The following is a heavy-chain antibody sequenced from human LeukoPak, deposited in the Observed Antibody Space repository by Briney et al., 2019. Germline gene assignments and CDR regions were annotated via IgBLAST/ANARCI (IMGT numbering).Heavy chain of an antibody. Sequence: ALVKVSCKASGYTFTSYDINWVRQATGQGLEWMGYMNPNSGATGYAQKFQGRVTMTRDTSISTAYMELSDLTSEDTAVYYCARVPREFASIWGQGTLVAVSS. D-gene: IGHD2/OR15-2a*01. CDR3: ARVPREFASI. CDR2: MNPNSGAT. V-gene: IGHV1-8*01. J-gene: IGHJ4*02. CDR1: GYTFTSYD.